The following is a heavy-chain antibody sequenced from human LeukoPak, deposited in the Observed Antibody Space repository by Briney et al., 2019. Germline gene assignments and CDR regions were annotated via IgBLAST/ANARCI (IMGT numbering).Heavy chain of an antibody. CDR1: GFTFSSYA. CDR2: ISYDGSNK. J-gene: IGHJ4*02. CDR3: AREGNYYDSSGYGGFDY. D-gene: IGHD3-22*01. V-gene: IGHV3-30*04. Sequence: GGSLRLSCAASGFTFSSYAMHWVRQAPGKGLECVAVISYDGSNKYYADSVKGRFTISRDNSKNTLYLQMNSLRAEDTAVYYCAREGNYYDSSGYGGFDYWGQGTLVTVSS.